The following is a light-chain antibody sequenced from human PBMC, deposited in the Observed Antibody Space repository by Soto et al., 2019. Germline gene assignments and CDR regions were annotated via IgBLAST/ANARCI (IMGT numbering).Light chain of an antibody. CDR3: QQYYSYPRT. J-gene: IGKJ5*01. Sequence: AIRMTQSPSSFSASTGDRVTLTCRASQGISRYLVWYQQKPGKAPKLLSYAASTLQSGVPSRFSGSGSGTDFTLTISCLQSEDFETYYCQQYYSYPRTFGQGTRLEIK. CDR2: AAS. CDR1: QGISRY. V-gene: IGKV1-8*01.